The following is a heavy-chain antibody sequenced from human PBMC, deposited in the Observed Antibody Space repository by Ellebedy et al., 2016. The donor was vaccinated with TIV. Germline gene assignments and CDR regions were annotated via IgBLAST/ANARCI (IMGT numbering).Heavy chain of an antibody. V-gene: IGHV1-46*04. Sequence: AASVKVSCKASGYTFTTYYMHWARQAPGQGLEWMGIINPRGGSTTYAQKLQGRVTMTRDTSTSTVYMELSSLRSEDTAVYYCARDPIVGATRCFDYWGQGTLVTVSS. CDR1: GYTFTTYY. CDR3: ARDPIVGATRCFDY. D-gene: IGHD1-26*01. J-gene: IGHJ4*02. CDR2: INPRGGST.